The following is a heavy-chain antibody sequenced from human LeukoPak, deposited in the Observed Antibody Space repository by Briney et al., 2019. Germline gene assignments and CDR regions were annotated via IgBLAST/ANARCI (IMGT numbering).Heavy chain of an antibody. V-gene: IGHV3-21*04. CDR1: GFTFSSYS. D-gene: IGHD5-18*01. CDR3: AREDRGYSYGFDY. J-gene: IGHJ4*02. CDR2: ISSSSSYI. Sequence: GGSLRLSCAASGFTFSSYSMNWVRQAPGKGLEWVSSISSSSSYIYYADSVKGRFTISRDNSKNTLYLQMNSLRAEDTAVYYCAREDRGYSYGFDYWGQGTLVTVSS.